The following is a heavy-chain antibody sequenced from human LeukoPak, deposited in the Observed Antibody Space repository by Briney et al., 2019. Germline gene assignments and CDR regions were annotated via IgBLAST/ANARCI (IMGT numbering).Heavy chain of an antibody. D-gene: IGHD2-2*01. CDR3: ARGRGVVVPAARGWFDP. CDR1: GGSFSGYY. J-gene: IGHJ5*02. V-gene: IGHV4-34*01. CDR2: INHSGST. Sequence: PSETLSLTCAVHGGSFSGYYWSWIRQPPGKGLEWIGEINHSGSTNYNPSLKSRVTISVDTSKNQFSLKLSSVTAADTAVYYCARGRGVVVPAARGWFDPWGQGTLVTVSS.